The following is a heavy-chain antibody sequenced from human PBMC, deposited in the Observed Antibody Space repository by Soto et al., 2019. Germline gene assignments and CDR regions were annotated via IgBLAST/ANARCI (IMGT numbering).Heavy chain of an antibody. J-gene: IGHJ2*01. CDR3: VGYSRTLGWFFDL. CDR1: GFTFSDSA. V-gene: IGHV3-73*02. D-gene: IGHD2-2*03. Sequence: EVQLVESGGGLVQPGGSLKLSCAASGFTFSDSAMHWVRQASGEGLEWLGRIRSKGNNYATEYGASLKGRFTISRDDSKKTTYLQMSNLNTEDTAVYYCVGYSRTLGWFFDLWGRGTLVTVSS. CDR2: IRSKGNNYAT.